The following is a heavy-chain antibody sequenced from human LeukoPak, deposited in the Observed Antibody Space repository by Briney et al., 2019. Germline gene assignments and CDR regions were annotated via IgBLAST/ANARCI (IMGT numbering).Heavy chain of an antibody. D-gene: IGHD5-24*01. Sequence: GGSLRLSCAASGFTFSSYSMNWVRQAPGKGLEWVSYISSSSSTIYYADSVKGRFTISRDNAKNSLYLQMNSLRAEDTAVYYCARGRDGYNLVDAFDIWGQGIMVTVSS. V-gene: IGHV3-48*01. CDR1: GFTFSSYS. CDR2: ISSSSSTI. J-gene: IGHJ3*02. CDR3: ARGRDGYNLVDAFDI.